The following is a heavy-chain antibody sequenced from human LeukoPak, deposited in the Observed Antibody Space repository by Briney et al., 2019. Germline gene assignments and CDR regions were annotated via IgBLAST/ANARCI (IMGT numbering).Heavy chain of an antibody. CDR1: GGTFSSYA. J-gene: IGHJ4*02. Sequence: GASVKVSCKASGGTFSSYAISWVRQAPGQGLEWMGGIIPIFGTANYAQKFQGRVTITADESTSTAYMELSSLRSEDTAVYYCASGSADTIFGVIDYWGQGALVTVSS. V-gene: IGHV1-69*13. CDR2: IIPIFGTA. D-gene: IGHD3-3*01. CDR3: ASGSADTIFGVIDY.